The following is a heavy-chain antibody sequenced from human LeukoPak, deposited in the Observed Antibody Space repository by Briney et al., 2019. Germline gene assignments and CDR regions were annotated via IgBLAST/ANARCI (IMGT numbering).Heavy chain of an antibody. CDR2: VYYSGST. CDR3: ARHAPYYYDSSGYST. V-gene: IGHV4-39*01. D-gene: IGHD3-22*01. J-gene: IGHJ4*02. CDR1: GYSISSSTYY. Sequence: SETLSLTCTVSGYSISSSTYYWGWIRQPPGKGLEWIGNVYYSGSTYYNPSLKSRVTISVDTSKNQFSLNLSSVTAADTAVYYCARHAPYYYDSSGYSTWDQGTLVTVSS.